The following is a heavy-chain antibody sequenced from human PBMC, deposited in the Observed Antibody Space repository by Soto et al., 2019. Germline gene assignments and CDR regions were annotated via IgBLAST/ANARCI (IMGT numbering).Heavy chain of an antibody. V-gene: IGHV5-51*03. D-gene: IGHD1-26*01. J-gene: IGHJ4*02. Sequence: EVQLVQSGAEVKKPGESLKISCKGSGYTFTRNCIGWVRQMPGKGLEWMGIIYPGDSETRYSPSFQGQVTISADKSTNTAYLQWSSLKASYTAIYYCARTFGSHLYSFDFWGQGTLVTVSS. CDR3: ARTFGSHLYSFDF. CDR2: IYPGDSET. CDR1: GYTFTRNC.